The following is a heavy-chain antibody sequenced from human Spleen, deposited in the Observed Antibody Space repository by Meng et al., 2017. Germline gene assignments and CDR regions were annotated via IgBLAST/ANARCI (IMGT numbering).Heavy chain of an antibody. CDR3: VRNEGYSFGA. Sequence: GQLQGSGPGLVQPSGALSLTCAVSGDSISSRDWWSWVRQPPGKGLEWIGEISQGSGRTNYNPSLKSRVTISLDKSKNQFSLNVNSVTAADTAVYYCVRNEGYSFGAWGQGTLVTVSS. J-gene: IGHJ5*02. D-gene: IGHD2-21*01. CDR1: GDSISSRDW. V-gene: IGHV4-4*02. CDR2: ISQGSGRT.